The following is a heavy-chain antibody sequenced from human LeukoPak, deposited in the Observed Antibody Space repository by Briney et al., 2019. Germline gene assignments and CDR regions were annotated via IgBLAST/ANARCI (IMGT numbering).Heavy chain of an antibody. CDR1: GFTFSSYA. D-gene: IGHD2/OR15-2a*01. Sequence: GGSLRLSCTASGFTFSSYAMDWVRQAPGKGLDWIAVISGNGDSTHYADSVKGRFTISRDNSRNTVYLQMNSLRDEDTAIYHCARDEYKADAYWGRGTLVTVSS. J-gene: IGHJ4*02. CDR3: ARDEYKADAY. CDR2: ISGNGDST. V-gene: IGHV3-23*01.